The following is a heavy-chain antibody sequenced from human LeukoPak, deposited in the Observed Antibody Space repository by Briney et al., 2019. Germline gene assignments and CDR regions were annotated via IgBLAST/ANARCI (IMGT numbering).Heavy chain of an antibody. CDR1: TYSFTTYW. CDR3: ARLGYCSSNSCKRGGLDY. D-gene: IGHD2-2*03. V-gene: IGHV5-51*01. Sequence: GESLKISCKGSTYSFTTYWIGWVRQMPGKGLEWMGIIFPADSDTRYSPSFQGQVTISADKSSSTAYLQWSSLKASDTAIYYCARLGYCSSNSCKRGGLDYWGQGTLVTVSS. J-gene: IGHJ4*02. CDR2: IFPADSDT.